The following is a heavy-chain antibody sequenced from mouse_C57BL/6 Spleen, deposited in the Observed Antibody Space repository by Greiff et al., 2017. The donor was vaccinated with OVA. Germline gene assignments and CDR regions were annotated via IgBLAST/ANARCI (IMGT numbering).Heavy chain of an antibody. D-gene: IGHD2-4*01. CDR3: ARSDDYDGDYFDY. Sequence: QVHLKQSGAELVRPGASVKMSCKASGYTFTSYTMHWVKQRPGQGLEWIGYINPSSGNTKYNQKFKDKATLTADKSSSTAYMQLSSLTSEDSAVYYCARSDDYDGDYFDYWGQGTTLTVSS. CDR2: INPSSGNT. J-gene: IGHJ2*01. CDR1: GYTFTSYT. V-gene: IGHV1-4*01.